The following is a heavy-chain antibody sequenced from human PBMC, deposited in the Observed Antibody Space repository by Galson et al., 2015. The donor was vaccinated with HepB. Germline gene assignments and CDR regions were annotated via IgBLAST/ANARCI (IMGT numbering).Heavy chain of an antibody. CDR2: INAGNGNT. CDR3: ARGPSDYYGSGSYYET. Sequence: SVKVSCKASGYTFTSYAMHWVRQAPGQRLEWMGWINAGNGNTKYSQKFQGRVTITRDTSASTAYMELSSLRSEDTAVYYCARGPSDYYGSGSYYETWGQGTLVTVSS. V-gene: IGHV1-3*01. D-gene: IGHD3-10*01. CDR1: GYTFTSYA. J-gene: IGHJ5*02.